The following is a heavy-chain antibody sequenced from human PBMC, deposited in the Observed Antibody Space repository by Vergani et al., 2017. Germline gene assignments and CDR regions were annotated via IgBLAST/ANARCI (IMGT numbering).Heavy chain of an antibody. V-gene: IGHV4-61*10. CDR2: IYYSGST. CDR3: ARVAVAGPYNWFDP. Sequence: QVQLQESGPGLVKPSETLSLTCTVSGGSVSSGSYYWGWIRQPAGKGLEWIGYIYYSGSTNYNPSLKSRVTISVDTSKNQFSLKLSSVTAADTAVYYCARVAVAGPYNWFDPWGQGTLVTVSS. J-gene: IGHJ5*02. D-gene: IGHD6-19*01. CDR1: GGSVSSGSYY.